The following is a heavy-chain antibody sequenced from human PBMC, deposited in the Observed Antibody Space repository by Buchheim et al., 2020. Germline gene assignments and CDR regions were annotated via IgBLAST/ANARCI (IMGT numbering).Heavy chain of an antibody. CDR3: ARVDSGYDWNFNGMDV. CDR2: IKQDGSEK. Sequence: DVQLVESGGGLVQRGWSLRLSCAGSGFRFDLHWMSWVRQAPGKALEWVANIKQDGSEKYVGDSVKGRFTISRDNGKKSVYLQMNSLRVEDTATYYCARVDSGYDWNFNGMDVWGQGTT. D-gene: IGHD5-12*01. V-gene: IGHV3-7*01. CDR1: GFRFDLHW. J-gene: IGHJ6*02.